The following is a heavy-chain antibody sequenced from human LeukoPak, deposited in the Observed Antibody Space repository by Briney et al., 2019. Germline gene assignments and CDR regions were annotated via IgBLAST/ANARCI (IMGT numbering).Heavy chain of an antibody. Sequence: GGSLRLSCAASGFTFSSYAMSWVRQARGKGLEWVSAISGSGGSTYYADSVKGRFTISRDNSKNTLYLQMNSLRAEDTAVYYCAKDRITMVRGVITLFDYWGQGTLVTVSS. CDR1: GFTFSSYA. CDR2: ISGSGGST. D-gene: IGHD3-10*01. V-gene: IGHV3-23*01. CDR3: AKDRITMVRGVITLFDY. J-gene: IGHJ4*02.